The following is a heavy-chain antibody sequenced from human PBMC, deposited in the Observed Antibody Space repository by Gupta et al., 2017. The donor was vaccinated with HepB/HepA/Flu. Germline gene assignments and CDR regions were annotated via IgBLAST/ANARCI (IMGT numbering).Heavy chain of an antibody. V-gene: IGHV3-21*01. D-gene: IGHD5-18*01. CDR1: EFTFSSHS. Sequence: EVQLVESGGGLVKPGGSLRLSSPATEFTFSSHSNTWVRQAPGKGLELVSSISSSSSYIYYADSVKGRFTISRDNGKNSLYLQMTSLRAEDTAVYYCARDLRGYSSDFDYWGQGTLVTVSS. CDR3: ARDLRGYSSDFDY. CDR2: ISSSSSYI. J-gene: IGHJ4*02.